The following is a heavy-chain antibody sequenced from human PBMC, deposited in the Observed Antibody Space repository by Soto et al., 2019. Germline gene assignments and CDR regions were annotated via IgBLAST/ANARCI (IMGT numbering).Heavy chain of an antibody. V-gene: IGHV3-33*01. D-gene: IGHD5-18*01. CDR3: ASSSRIQPDYYYGMDV. Sequence: PGGSLRLSCAASGFTFSSYSMHWVRQAPGKGLEWVAVIWYVGSNKYYADSVKGGFTISRDNSKNTLYLQMNSLRAEETAVYYCASSSRIQPDYYYGMDVWGQGTTVTVSS. CDR1: GFTFSSYS. J-gene: IGHJ6*02. CDR2: IWYVGSNK.